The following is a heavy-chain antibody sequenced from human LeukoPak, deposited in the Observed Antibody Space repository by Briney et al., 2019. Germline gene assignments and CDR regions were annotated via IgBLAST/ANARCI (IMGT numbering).Heavy chain of an antibody. Sequence: PSETLSLTCTVSGGSTSRNYWTGFGRHPGRGLEGIGYIHESGSTKYTPSLKSRVTISVDTSKNQFSLKLSSVTAADTAVYYCARGAIVAAGNYYFDYWGQGAPVTVSS. J-gene: IGHJ4*02. CDR1: GGSTSRNY. CDR2: IHESGST. CDR3: ARGAIVAAGNYYFDY. D-gene: IGHD6-13*01. V-gene: IGHV4-59*01.